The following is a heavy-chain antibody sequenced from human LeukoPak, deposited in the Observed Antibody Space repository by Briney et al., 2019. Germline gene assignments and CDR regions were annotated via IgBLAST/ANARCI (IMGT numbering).Heavy chain of an antibody. CDR3: ARGGGYCTNGVCPRGYGMDV. D-gene: IGHD2-8*01. CDR2: ISAYNGNT. Sequence: GASVKVSCTASGYTFTSYGISWVRQAPGQGLEWMGWISAYNGNTNYAQKIQGRVTMTTDTSTSTAYMELRSLRSADTAVYYCARGGGYCTNGVCPRGYGMDVWGQGTTVTVSS. J-gene: IGHJ6*02. CDR1: GYTFTSYG. V-gene: IGHV1-18*01.